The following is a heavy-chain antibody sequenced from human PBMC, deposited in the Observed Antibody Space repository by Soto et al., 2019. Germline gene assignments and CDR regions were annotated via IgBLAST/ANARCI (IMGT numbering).Heavy chain of an antibody. CDR1: GFTFSSYG. CDR2: ISYDGSNK. Sequence: GGSLRLSCAASGFTFSSYGMHWVRQAPGKGLEWVAVISYDGSNKYYADSVKGRFTISRDNSKNTLYLQMNSLRAEDTAVYYCAKGSHGDLRLYYYYGMDVWGQGTTVTVSS. J-gene: IGHJ6*02. D-gene: IGHD4-17*01. CDR3: AKGSHGDLRLYYYYGMDV. V-gene: IGHV3-30*18.